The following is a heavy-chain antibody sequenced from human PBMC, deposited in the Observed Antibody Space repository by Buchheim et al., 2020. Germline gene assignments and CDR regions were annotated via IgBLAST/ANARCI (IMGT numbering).Heavy chain of an antibody. CDR2: ISYDGSDQ. Sequence: QVQLVESGGRVVQPGRSLSLSCAASGFTFSGYKMHWVRQAPGKGLEWVAIISYDGSDQYYADFVRGRFTISRDNSKNILYLHLDSPRAEDTAMYYCVRDGSSSTWPLDYWGQGTL. CDR1: GFTFSGYK. D-gene: IGHD6-13*01. V-gene: IGHV3-30-3*01. CDR3: VRDGSSSTWPLDY. J-gene: IGHJ4*02.